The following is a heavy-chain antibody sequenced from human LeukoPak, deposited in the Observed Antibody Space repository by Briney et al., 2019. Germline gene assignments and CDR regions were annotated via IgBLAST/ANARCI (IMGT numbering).Heavy chain of an antibody. CDR2: MNPNSGNT. CDR1: GYTFTSYD. V-gene: IGHV1-8*01. Sequence: ASVKVSCKASGYTFTSYDINWVRQATEQGLEWMGWMNPNSGNTGYAQKFQGRVTVTRNTSISTAYMELSSLRSEDTAVYYCARSSRVVVAANNWFDPWGQGTLVTVSS. CDR3: ARSSRVVVAANNWFDP. D-gene: IGHD2-15*01. J-gene: IGHJ5*02.